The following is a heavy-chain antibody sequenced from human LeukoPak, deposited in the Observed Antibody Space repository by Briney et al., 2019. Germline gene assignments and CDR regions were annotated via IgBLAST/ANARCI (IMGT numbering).Heavy chain of an antibody. CDR2: ISGSGGST. J-gene: IGHJ6*02. Sequence: PGGSLRLSCAASGFTFSSYAMSWVRQAPGKGLEWVSAISGSGGSTYYADSVKGRFTISRDNSKNTLYLQMNSLRAEDTAVYYCARDQGELTYYYYGMDVWGQGTTVTVPS. D-gene: IGHD1-26*01. CDR3: ARDQGELTYYYYGMDV. V-gene: IGHV3-23*01. CDR1: GFTFSSYA.